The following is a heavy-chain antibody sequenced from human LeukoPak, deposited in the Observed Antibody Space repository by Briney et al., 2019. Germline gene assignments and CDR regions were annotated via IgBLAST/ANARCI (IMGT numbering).Heavy chain of an antibody. CDR2: INHSGST. CDR1: GGSFSGYY. J-gene: IGHJ5*02. Sequence: SETLSLTCAVYGGSFSGYYWSWIRQPPGKGLEWIGEINHSGSTNYNPSLESRVTISVDTSKNQFSLKLSSVTAADTAVYYCATRPLTTVTGYNWFDPWGQGTLVTVSS. CDR3: ATRPLTTVTGYNWFDP. V-gene: IGHV4-34*01. D-gene: IGHD4-17*01.